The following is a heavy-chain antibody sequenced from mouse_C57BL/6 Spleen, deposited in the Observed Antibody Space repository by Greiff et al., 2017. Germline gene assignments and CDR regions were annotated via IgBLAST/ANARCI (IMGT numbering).Heavy chain of an antibody. Sequence: VKLQQPGAELVRPGSSVKLSCKASGYTFTSYWMDWVKQRPGQGLEWIGNIYPSDSETHYNQKFKDKATLTVDKSSSTAYMQLSSLTSEDSAVYYCARRPSAMDYWGQGTSVTVSS. V-gene: IGHV1-61*01. CDR3: ARRPSAMDY. CDR2: IYPSDSET. J-gene: IGHJ4*01. CDR1: GYTFTSYW.